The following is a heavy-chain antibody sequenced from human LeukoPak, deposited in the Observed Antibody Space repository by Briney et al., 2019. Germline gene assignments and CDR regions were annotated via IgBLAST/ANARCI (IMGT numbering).Heavy chain of an antibody. V-gene: IGHV4-34*01. J-gene: IGHJ6*04. CDR3: ARDPAGVDV. Sequence: SETLSLTCAVYGGSFSGYYWSWIRQPPGKGLEWIGEINNSGSTNYNPSLKSRVTISVDTSKNQFSLKLSSVTAADTAVYYCARDPAGVDVWGKGTTVTVSS. CDR1: GGSFSGYY. CDR2: INNSGST. D-gene: IGHD3-10*01.